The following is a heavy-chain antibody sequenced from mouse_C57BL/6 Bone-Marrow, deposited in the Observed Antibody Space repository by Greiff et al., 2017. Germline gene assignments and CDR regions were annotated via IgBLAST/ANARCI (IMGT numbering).Heavy chain of an antibody. V-gene: IGHV1-55*01. CDR1: GYTFTSYW. CDR2: IYPGSGST. CDR3: ASRGNSRRAYFDV. D-gene: IGHD2-1*01. Sequence: QVQLQQSGAELVKPGASVKMSCKASGYTFTSYWITWVKQRPGQGLEWIGDIYPGSGSTNYNEKFKSKATLTVDTSSSTAYMQLSSLTSEDSAVYYCASRGNSRRAYFDVWGTGTTVTVSS. J-gene: IGHJ1*03.